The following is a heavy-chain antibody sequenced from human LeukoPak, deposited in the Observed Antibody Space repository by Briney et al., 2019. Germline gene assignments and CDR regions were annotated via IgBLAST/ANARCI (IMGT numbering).Heavy chain of an antibody. D-gene: IGHD2-8*02. CDR1: GYTFTDYY. CDR3: ARDGTVDI. V-gene: IGHV1-2*02. Sequence: GASVKVSCKASGYTFTDYYMHWVRQAPGQGLEWMGWINPDSGVTNYPQKLQGRVTMTRDTSSSTAYMELIRLRSDDTAVYYCARDGTVDIWGQGTMVTVSS. CDR2: INPDSGVT. J-gene: IGHJ3*02.